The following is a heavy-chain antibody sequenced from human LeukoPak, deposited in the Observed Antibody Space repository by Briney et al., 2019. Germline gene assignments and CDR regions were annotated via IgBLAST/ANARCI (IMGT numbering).Heavy chain of an antibody. Sequence: SVKVSCKASGGTFSSYAVSWVRQTPEQGLERMGRIIPIFGTTNYAQKFQGRVSITADESTSTAYIELSSLRSEDTAVYYCARDLQVGSGDYWGQGTLVTVSS. J-gene: IGHJ4*02. CDR2: IIPIFGTT. CDR1: GGTFSSYA. D-gene: IGHD1-26*01. CDR3: ARDLQVGSGDY. V-gene: IGHV1-69*01.